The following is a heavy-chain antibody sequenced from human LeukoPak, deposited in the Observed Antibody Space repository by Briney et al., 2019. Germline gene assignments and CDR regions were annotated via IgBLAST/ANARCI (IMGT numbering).Heavy chain of an antibody. CDR1: GFIVNTYY. V-gene: IGHV3-30*02. CDR2: IRYDGSNK. CDR3: AKESIAVAGVFDY. D-gene: IGHD6-19*01. Sequence: PGGSLRLSCAVSGFIVNTYYMSWVRQAPGKGLEWVAFIRYDGSNKYYADSVKGRFTISRDNSKNTLYLQMNSLRAEDTAVYYCAKESIAVAGVFDYWGQGTLVTVSS. J-gene: IGHJ4*02.